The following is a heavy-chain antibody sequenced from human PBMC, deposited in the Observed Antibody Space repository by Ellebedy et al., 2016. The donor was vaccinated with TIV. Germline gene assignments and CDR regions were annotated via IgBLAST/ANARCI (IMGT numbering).Heavy chain of an antibody. V-gene: IGHV3-48*03. Sequence: GESLKISCAASGFTFSSHEMNWVRRAPGKGLEWVSYISSSGNSIYYADSVKGRFTISRDNAKNSLYLQMNSLRAEDTAVYYCARNWGPLWGQGTLVTVSS. CDR3: ARNWGPL. CDR1: GFTFSSHE. J-gene: IGHJ4*02. CDR2: ISSSGNSI. D-gene: IGHD3-16*01.